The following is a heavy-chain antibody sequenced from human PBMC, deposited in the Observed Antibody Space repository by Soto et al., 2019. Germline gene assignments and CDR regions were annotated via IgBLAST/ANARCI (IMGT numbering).Heavy chain of an antibody. D-gene: IGHD3-22*01. CDR1: GFTFSSYW. J-gene: IGHJ4*02. Sequence: GGSLRLSCAASGFTFSSYWMSWVRQAPGKGLEWVANINQDGSEKYYVDSVKGRFTISRDNAKNSLYLQMNSLRAENTAVYYCARLQYYYDGSGPLDYWGQGTLVTVSS. CDR3: ARLQYYYDGSGPLDY. V-gene: IGHV3-7*01. CDR2: INQDGSEK.